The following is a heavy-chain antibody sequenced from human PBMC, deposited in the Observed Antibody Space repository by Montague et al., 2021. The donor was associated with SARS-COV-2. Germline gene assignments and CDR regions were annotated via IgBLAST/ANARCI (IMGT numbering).Heavy chain of an antibody. Sequence: SLRLSYSASGSIFSSYEMNWVRQAPGKGLEWISYISSSGGGSTKXYTDSVKGRFTISRDNAKNSLYLQMNSLRVEDTAIYYCARDRDWDDWCGMDVWGQGTTVTVSS. D-gene: IGHD2-21*01. CDR2: ISSSGGGSTK. CDR1: GSIFSSYE. CDR3: ARDRDWDDWCGMDV. V-gene: IGHV3-48*03. J-gene: IGHJ6*02.